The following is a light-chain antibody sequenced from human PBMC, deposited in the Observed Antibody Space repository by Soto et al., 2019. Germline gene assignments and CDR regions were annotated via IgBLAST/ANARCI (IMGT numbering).Light chain of an antibody. CDR1: QSISSW. J-gene: IGKJ1*01. CDR3: QQYNSWTWT. V-gene: IGKV1-5*03. CDR2: KAS. Sequence: DIQMTQSPCTLSASVGDRVTITCRASQSISSWLAWYQQKPGKAPKLLIYKASSLESGVPSRFSGSGSGTEFTLTISSLQPDDFATYYCQQYNSWTWTFGQGTKVDIK.